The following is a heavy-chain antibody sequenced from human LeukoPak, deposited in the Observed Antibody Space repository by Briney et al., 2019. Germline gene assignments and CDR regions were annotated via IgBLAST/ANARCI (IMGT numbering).Heavy chain of an antibody. J-gene: IGHJ5*02. Sequence: GGSLRLSCAASGFTFSSYSMNWVRQAPGKGLEWVSAISGSGGSTYYADSVKGRFTISRDNSKNTLYLQMNSLRAEDTAVYYCAKAPNNYASNWFDPWGQGTLVTVSS. V-gene: IGHV3-23*01. CDR1: GFTFSSYS. CDR2: ISGSGGST. D-gene: IGHD4-11*01. CDR3: AKAPNNYASNWFDP.